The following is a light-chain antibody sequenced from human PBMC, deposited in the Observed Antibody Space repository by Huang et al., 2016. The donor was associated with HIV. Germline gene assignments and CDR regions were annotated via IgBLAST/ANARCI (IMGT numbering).Light chain of an antibody. J-gene: IGKJ1*01. CDR1: QSISSW. Sequence: DIQMTQSPSTLSASVGDRVTITCRASQSISSWLAWYQQKPGKATKLLIYKASSLESGVPSRFSGSGSGTEFTLTISGLQPDDFATYYCQQYNSYSTFGQGTKVEIK. CDR3: QQYNSYST. CDR2: KAS. V-gene: IGKV1-5*03.